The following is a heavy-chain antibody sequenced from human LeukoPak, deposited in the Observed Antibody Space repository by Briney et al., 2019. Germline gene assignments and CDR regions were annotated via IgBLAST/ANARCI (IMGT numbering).Heavy chain of an antibody. CDR2: ISSGSSTI. J-gene: IGHJ4*02. D-gene: IGHD6-13*01. CDR3: ARDVSSSRVGSPFDY. Sequence: GGSLRLPCAASGFTFSSYSMNWVRQAPGKGLEWVSYISSGSSTIYYADSVKGRFTISRDNAKNSLYLQMNSLRAEDTAVYYCARDVSSSRVGSPFDYWGQGTLVTVSS. CDR1: GFTFSSYS. V-gene: IGHV3-48*01.